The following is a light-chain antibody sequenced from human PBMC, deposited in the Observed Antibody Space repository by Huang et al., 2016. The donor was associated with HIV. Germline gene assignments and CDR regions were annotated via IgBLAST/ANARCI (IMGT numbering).Light chain of an antibody. V-gene: IGKV4-1*01. CDR1: QSVLYS. CDR2: WAS. J-gene: IGKJ2*01. Sequence: DIVMTQSPDSLAVSLGEMATINCKSRQSVLYSLAWYQQKPGQPPKLLINWASTRESGVPDRVSGIGSGSDFTLTISSLQAEDVAVYYCQQFSGTPYTFGQGTKLEIK. CDR3: QQFSGTPYT.